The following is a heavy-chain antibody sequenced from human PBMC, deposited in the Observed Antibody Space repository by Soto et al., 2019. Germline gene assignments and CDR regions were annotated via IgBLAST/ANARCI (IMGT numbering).Heavy chain of an antibody. CDR2: VYATGTT. J-gene: IGHJ5*02. CDR3: VRDGSKSLRDWFDP. Sequence: SEPLSLTFNVSGGSISKFYWAWIRKTAGNGLEWMGRVYATGTTYYNPSLRSRVAMSVDISKKTFSLRLRSVTGADSGVYYCVRDGSKSLRDWFDPWGQGILVTVSS. V-gene: IGHV4-4*07. CDR1: GGSISKFY.